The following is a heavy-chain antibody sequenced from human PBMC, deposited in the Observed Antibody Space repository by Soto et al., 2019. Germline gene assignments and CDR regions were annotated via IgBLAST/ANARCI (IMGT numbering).Heavy chain of an antibody. D-gene: IGHD6-19*01. CDR1: GFTFSSYA. CDR3: ALGTVADFPFDY. Sequence: PGGSLRLSCAASGFTFSSYAMSWVRQAPGKGLEWVSAISGSGGSTYYADSVKGRLTISRDNSKNTLYLQMNSLRAEDTAVYYCALGTVADFPFDYWGQGTLVTVSS. CDR2: ISGSGGST. J-gene: IGHJ4*02. V-gene: IGHV3-23*01.